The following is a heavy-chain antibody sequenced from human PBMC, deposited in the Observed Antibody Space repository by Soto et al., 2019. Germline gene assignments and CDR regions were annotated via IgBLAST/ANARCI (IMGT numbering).Heavy chain of an antibody. V-gene: IGHV4-39*01. CDR1: GDSINTSPYH. CDR3: ARQPCHWGHSFDY. J-gene: IGHJ4*02. CDR2: VSYSGST. Sequence: QLQLQESGPGLVKPSETLSLTCTVSGDSINTSPYHWGWIRQPPGKGMEWIASVSYSGSTYFNPSPRSRVTISVDTSNNPGTLKLSSVTAADTAVYFCARQPCHWGHSFDYWGQGTLATVSS. D-gene: IGHD7-27*01.